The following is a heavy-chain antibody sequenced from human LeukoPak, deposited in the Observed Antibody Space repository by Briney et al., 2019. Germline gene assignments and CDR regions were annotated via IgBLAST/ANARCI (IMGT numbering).Heavy chain of an antibody. V-gene: IGHV3-23*01. D-gene: IGHD6-13*01. CDR3: AKDYSSSWYPTLFDY. J-gene: IGHJ4*02. CDR1: GFTFSSYA. CDR2: ISGSGGST. Sequence: GGSLRLPCAASGFTFSSYAMSWVRQAPGKGLEWVSAISGSGGSTYYADSVKGRFTISRDNSKNTLYLQMNSLRAEDTAVYYCAKDYSSSWYPTLFDYWGQGTLVTVSS.